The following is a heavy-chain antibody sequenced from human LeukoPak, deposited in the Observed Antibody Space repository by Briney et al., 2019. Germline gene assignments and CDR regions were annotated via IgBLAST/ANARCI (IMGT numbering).Heavy chain of an antibody. CDR1: GYTFTSYG. D-gene: IGHD6-13*01. V-gene: IGHV1-18*01. CDR2: ISAYNGNT. CDR3: ARDHRIAAAAPAAFDY. J-gene: IGHJ4*02. Sequence: GASVKVSCKASGYTFTSYGISWVRQAPGQGLEWMGWISAYNGNTNYAQKLQGRVTMTTDTSTSTAYMELRSLRSDDTAVYYCARDHRIAAAAPAAFDYWGQGTLVTVSS.